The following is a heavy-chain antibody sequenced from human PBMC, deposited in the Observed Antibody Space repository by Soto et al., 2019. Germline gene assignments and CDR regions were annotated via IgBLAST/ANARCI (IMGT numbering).Heavy chain of an antibody. V-gene: IGHV4-34*01. CDR3: ARAAATIFGVVIIPYYYYGMDV. J-gene: IGHJ6*02. Sequence: SETLSLTCAVYGGSFSGYYWSWIRQPPGKGLEWIGEINHSGSTNYNPSLKSRVTISVDTSKNQFSLKLSSVTAADTAVYYCARAAATIFGVVIIPYYYYGMDVWGQGTTVTVSS. CDR1: GGSFSGYY. D-gene: IGHD3-3*01. CDR2: INHSGST.